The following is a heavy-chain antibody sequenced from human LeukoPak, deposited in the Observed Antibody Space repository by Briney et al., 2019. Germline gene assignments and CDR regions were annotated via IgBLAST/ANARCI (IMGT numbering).Heavy chain of an antibody. CDR1: GFTFSSYW. CDR3: ASSLLWFGELVE. D-gene: IGHD3-10*01. J-gene: IGHJ4*02. V-gene: IGHV3-74*01. Sequence: PGGSLRLSCAASGFTFSSYWMHWVRQAPGKGLVWVSRINSDGSSTSYADSVKGRFTISRDNAKNTLYLQMNSLRAEDTAVYYCASSLLWFGELVEWGQGTLVTVSS. CDR2: INSDGSST.